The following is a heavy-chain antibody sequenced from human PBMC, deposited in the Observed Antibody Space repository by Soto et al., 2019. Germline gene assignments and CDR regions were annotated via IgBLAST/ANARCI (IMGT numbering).Heavy chain of an antibody. Sequence: SETLSLTCAVYGGPLSGNYWSWIRQPPGKGLEWIGEINLSGSTNYNPSLRSRVIVSLDMSKNQLSLKVTSVTAADTAMYYCARADTAMTTPFDYWGQGTLVTVSS. J-gene: IGHJ4*02. D-gene: IGHD5-18*01. CDR2: INLSGST. CDR1: GGPLSGNY. V-gene: IGHV4-34*01. CDR3: ARADTAMTTPFDY.